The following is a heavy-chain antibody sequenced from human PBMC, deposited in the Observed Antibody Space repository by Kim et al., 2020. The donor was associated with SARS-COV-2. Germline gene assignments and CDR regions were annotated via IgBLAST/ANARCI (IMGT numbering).Heavy chain of an antibody. CDR2: IYQSGGT. CDR3: ARDPYSDYFDY. CDR1: GASISSGSYS. Sequence: SETLSLTCDVSGASISSGSYSWSWIRQPPGQGLEWIASIYQSGGTYYNPSLKSRVTISMDRSKNQFSLTLTPVTAADTAVYYCARDPYSDYFDYGGQGTL. J-gene: IGHJ4*02. V-gene: IGHV4-30-2*01. D-gene: IGHD4-4*01.